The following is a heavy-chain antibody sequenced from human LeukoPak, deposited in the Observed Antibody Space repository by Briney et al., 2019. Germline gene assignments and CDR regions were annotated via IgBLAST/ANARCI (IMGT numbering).Heavy chain of an antibody. CDR2: IKQDVIEK. V-gene: IGHV3-7*03. J-gene: IGHJ4*02. CDR1: GFTLSSDW. D-gene: IGHD3-9*01. Sequence: GGSLRLSCAASGFTLSSDWMSWVRHAPGKGLEWVANIKQDVIEKYHVHSVKGRLTISRDNAKNSLYLQINSLGAEDTAVYYCARHFSFYDILTGSPPDYWGQGTLVTVSS. CDR3: ARHFSFYDILTGSPPDY.